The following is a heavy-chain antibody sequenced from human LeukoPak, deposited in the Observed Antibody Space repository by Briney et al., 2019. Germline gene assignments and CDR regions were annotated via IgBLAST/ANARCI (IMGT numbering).Heavy chain of an antibody. CDR1: GGSISSYY. D-gene: IGHD6-13*01. Sequence: SETLSLTCTVSGGSISSYYWGWMRQPPGKGLEWTASIYYTGSTYYNPSLRGRVTISVDTAKNQFSLKLSSVTAADTAVYYCARRRLKAGDYWGQGILVTVSS. CDR3: ARRRLKAGDY. CDR2: IYYTGST. J-gene: IGHJ4*02. V-gene: IGHV4-39*01.